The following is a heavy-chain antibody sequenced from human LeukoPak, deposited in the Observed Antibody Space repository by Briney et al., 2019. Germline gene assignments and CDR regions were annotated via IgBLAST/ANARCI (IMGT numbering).Heavy chain of an antibody. CDR1: GYTFTGYY. D-gene: IGHD6-13*01. V-gene: IGHV1-2*02. J-gene: IGHJ4*02. CDR3: ARAFHARAAAGTQGVDY. Sequence: ASVKVSCKASGYTFTGYYMHWVRQAPGQRLEWMGWINPNSGGTNYAQKFQGRVTMTRDTSISTAYMELSRLRSDDTAVYYCARAFHARAAAGTQGVDYWGQGTLVTVSS. CDR2: INPNSGGT.